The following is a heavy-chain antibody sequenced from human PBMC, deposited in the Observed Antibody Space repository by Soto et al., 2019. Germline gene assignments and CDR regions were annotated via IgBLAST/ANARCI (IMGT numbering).Heavy chain of an antibody. Sequence: PGGSLRLSCAASGFTFRNYAMHWVRQAPGKGLEWVALISYDGSNKDYADSVKGRFTISRDNSKNTLYLQMNSLRAEDTAVYYGAKDLCSSSSCYYNYGMDVWGQGTTVTVSS. CDR1: GFTFRNYA. CDR3: AKDLCSSSSCYYNYGMDV. CDR2: ISYDGSNK. V-gene: IGHV3-30*18. D-gene: IGHD2-2*01. J-gene: IGHJ6*02.